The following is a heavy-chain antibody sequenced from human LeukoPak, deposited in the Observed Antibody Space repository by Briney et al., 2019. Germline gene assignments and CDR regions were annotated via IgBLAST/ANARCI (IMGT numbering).Heavy chain of an antibody. V-gene: IGHV1-69*04. Sequence: SVKVSCKASGGTFSSYAISWVRQAPGQGLEWMGRIIPILGIANYAQKFQGRVTITADKSTSTAYMELSSLRSEDTAVYYCATRAAPRVFDHWGQGVLVTVSS. J-gene: IGHJ4*02. CDR1: GGTFSSYA. CDR2: IIPILGIA. CDR3: ATRAAPRVFDH.